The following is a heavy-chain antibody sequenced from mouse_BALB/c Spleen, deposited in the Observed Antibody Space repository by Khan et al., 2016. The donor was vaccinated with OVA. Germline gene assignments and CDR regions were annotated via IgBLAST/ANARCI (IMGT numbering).Heavy chain of an antibody. CDR3: ARGGITTGYFDY. V-gene: IGHV1-87*01. CDR1: GYTFTSYW. Sequence: QIQLVQSGTELARPGASVKLSCKASGYTFTSYWMQWVKQRPGQGLEWIGAVYPGDGNTRYTQKFKGKATLTADKSSSTAYIQLSSLASEDSAVYYCARGGITTGYFDYWGQGTTLTVSS. D-gene: IGHD1-1*01. CDR2: VYPGDGNT. J-gene: IGHJ2*01.